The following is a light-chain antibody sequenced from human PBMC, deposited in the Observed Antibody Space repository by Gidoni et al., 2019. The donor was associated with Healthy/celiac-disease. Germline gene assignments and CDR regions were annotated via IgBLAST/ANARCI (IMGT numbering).Light chain of an antibody. CDR1: SLRSYY. Sequence: SSELTQDPAVSEALGQTVRITCQGDSLRSYYASWYQQKPGQAPVLVIYGTNNRPSGIPDRFSGSSSGNTASLTITGAQAEDEADYYCNSRDSSGNHLVFGGGTKLTVL. J-gene: IGLJ2*01. CDR3: NSRDSSGNHLV. V-gene: IGLV3-19*01. CDR2: GTN.